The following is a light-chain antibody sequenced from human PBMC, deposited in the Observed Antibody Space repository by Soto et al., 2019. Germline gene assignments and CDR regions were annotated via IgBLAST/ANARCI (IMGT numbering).Light chain of an antibody. J-gene: IGKJ2*01. Sequence: DIQLTQSPSFLSASVGDRVTITCRASQGINSFLAWYQQKPGKAPKLLIYAASTLQSGVPSRFSGSGSGAEFTLTISSLQSEDFAVYYCQQYNNWPETFGQGTKLEIK. CDR2: AAS. CDR3: QQYNNWPET. CDR1: QGINSF. V-gene: IGKV1-9*01.